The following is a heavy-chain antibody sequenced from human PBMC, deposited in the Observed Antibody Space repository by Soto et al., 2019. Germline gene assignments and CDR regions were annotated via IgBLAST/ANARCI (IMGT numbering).Heavy chain of an antibody. CDR2: IWYDGSNR. V-gene: IGHV3-33*01. D-gene: IGHD1-26*01. CDR1: GFTFTKYG. CDR3: TRDPYGGSRYYFDS. Sequence: GGSLRLSCEASGFTFTKYGLHWVRQAPGKVLEWVAVIWYDGSNRFYEDSVKGRFTISKDNSQNMLYLQMHSLRPEDTAVYYCTRDPYGGSRYYFDSWGQGTLVPVSS. J-gene: IGHJ4*02.